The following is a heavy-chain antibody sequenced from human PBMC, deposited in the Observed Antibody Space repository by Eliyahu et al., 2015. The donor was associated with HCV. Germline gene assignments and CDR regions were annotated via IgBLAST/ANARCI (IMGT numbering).Heavy chain of an antibody. CDR3: ARAGDGDSPYVLTY. D-gene: IGHD2-21*01. J-gene: IGHJ4*02. CDR2: INPRGGST. CDR1: GYTFLSYQ. V-gene: IGHV1-46*01. Sequence: QVQVVQSGAEVKKPGASVKVSXKXSGYTFLSYQIHWVRQAPGQGLEWLGIINPRGGSTRYARKFEGRVTLTRETSTNTVYMELSSPRSDDTAVYYCARAGDGDSPYVLTYWGQGTLVTVSS.